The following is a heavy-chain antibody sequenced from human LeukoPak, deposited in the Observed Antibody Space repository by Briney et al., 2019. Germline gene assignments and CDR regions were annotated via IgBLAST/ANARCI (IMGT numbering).Heavy chain of an antibody. CDR1: GGTFSSYA. J-gene: IGHJ6*02. D-gene: IGHD2-15*01. CDR2: IIPILGIA. CDR3: ARDYGSGPVVVVAAHYYYYGMDV. V-gene: IGHV1-69*04. Sequence: ASVKVSCKASGGTFSSYAISWVRQAPGQGLEWMGRIIPILGIANYAQKFQGRVTITADKSTSTAYMELRSLRSDDTAVYYCARDYGSGPVVVVAAHYYYYGMDVWGQGTTVTVSS.